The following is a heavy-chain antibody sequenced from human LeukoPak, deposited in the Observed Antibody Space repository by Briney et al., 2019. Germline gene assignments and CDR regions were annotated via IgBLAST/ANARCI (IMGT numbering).Heavy chain of an antibody. CDR2: INAGNGNT. CDR1: GYTFTSYA. D-gene: IGHD3-22*01. CDR3: ARARGGAMIVGG. V-gene: IGHV1-3*01. J-gene: IGHJ4*02. Sequence: ASVKVSCKASGYTFTSYAMHWVRQAPGQRLEWMGWINAGNGNTKYSQKLQGRVTMTTDTSTSTAYMELRRLRSDDTAVYYCARARGGAMIVGGWGQGTLVTVSS.